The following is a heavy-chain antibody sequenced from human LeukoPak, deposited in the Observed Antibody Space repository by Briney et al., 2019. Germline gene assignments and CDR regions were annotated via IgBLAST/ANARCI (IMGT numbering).Heavy chain of an antibody. D-gene: IGHD4-17*01. CDR1: GDSISSGAYY. CDR3: ARDPYGGYGSFDY. CDR2: IYYSGST. J-gene: IGHJ4*02. V-gene: IGHV4-31*03. Sequence: SETLSLTCTVSGDSISSGAYYWRWIRQHPGKGLEWIGYIYYSGSTYYNPSLKSRVTISIDTSKKQFSLRLSSVTAADTAVYYCARDPYGGYGSFDYWGQGTLVTVSS.